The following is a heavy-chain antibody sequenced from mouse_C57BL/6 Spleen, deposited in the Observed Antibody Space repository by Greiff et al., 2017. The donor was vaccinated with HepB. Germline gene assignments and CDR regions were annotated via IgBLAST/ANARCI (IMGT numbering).Heavy chain of an antibody. CDR1: GFTFSNYW. CDR3: TITTVVASQYYYAMDY. D-gene: IGHD1-1*01. J-gene: IGHJ4*01. V-gene: IGHV6-3*01. Sequence: EVQWVESGGGLVQPGGSMKLSCVASGFTFSNYWMNWVRQSPEKGLEWVAQIRLKSDNYATHYAESVKGRFTISRDDSKSSVYLQMNNLRAEDTGIYYCTITTVVASQYYYAMDYWGQGTSVTVSS. CDR2: IRLKSDNYAT.